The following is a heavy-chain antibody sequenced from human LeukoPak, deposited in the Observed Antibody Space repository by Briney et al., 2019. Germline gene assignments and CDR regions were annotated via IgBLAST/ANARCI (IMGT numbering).Heavy chain of an antibody. Sequence: GGSLRLSCAASGFTFSSYAMHWVRQAPGEGLEWVAVISYDGSNKYYADSVKGRFTISRDNSKNTLYLQMNSLRAEDTAVYYCARDLRDIVVVVATTNYYYGMDVWGQGTTVTVSS. J-gene: IGHJ6*02. CDR2: ISYDGSNK. CDR1: GFTFSSYA. CDR3: ARDLRDIVVVVATTNYYYGMDV. D-gene: IGHD2-15*01. V-gene: IGHV3-30-3*01.